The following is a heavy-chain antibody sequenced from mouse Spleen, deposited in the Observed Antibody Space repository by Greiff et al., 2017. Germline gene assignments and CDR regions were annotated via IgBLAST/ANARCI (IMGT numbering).Heavy chain of an antibody. CDR2: IYPRSGNT. Sequence: VMLVESGAELARPGASVKLSCKASGYTFTSYGISWVKQRTRQGLEWIGEIYPRSGNTYYNEKFKGKATLTADKSSSTAYMEFRSLTSEDSAVYFCAREGELDYWGQGTTLTVSS. CDR3: AREGELDY. CDR1: GYTFTSYG. J-gene: IGHJ2*01. V-gene: IGHV1-81*01.